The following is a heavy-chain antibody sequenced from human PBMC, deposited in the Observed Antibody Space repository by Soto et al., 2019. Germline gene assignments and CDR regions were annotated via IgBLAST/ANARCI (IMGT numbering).Heavy chain of an antibody. V-gene: IGHV3-48*02. CDR2: ISSSSSSTI. Sequence: GGSLRLSCAASGFTFSSYSMNGVRQAPGKGLEWVSYISSSSSSTIYYADSVKGRFTISRDNAKNSLYLQMNSLRDEDTAVYYCARGPEWELRRRDAFDIWGQGTMVTVSS. CDR1: GFTFSSYS. CDR3: ARGPEWELRRRDAFDI. D-gene: IGHD1-26*01. J-gene: IGHJ3*02.